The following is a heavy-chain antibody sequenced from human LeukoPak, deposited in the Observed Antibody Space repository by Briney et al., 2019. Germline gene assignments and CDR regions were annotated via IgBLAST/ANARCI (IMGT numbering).Heavy chain of an antibody. Sequence: GGSLRLSCAAAGFTFSGYSMNWVRQAPGKGLEWISYVGISSGNTKYADSVKGRFTISGDSAKNSVFLQMNSLRVEDTAVYFCARDHRYAFDNWGQGTLVTVSS. CDR1: GFTFSGYS. CDR2: VGISSGNT. D-gene: IGHD5-12*01. V-gene: IGHV3-48*04. J-gene: IGHJ4*02. CDR3: ARDHRYAFDN.